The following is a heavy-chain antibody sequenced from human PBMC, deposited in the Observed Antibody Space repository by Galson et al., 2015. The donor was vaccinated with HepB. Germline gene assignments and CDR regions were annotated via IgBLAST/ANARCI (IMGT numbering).Heavy chain of an antibody. CDR3: ARGHSSGWYNWFDP. CDR1: GFTFSSYG. Sequence: SLRLSCAASGFTFSSYGMHWVRQAPGKGLEWVAVIWYDGSNKYYADSVKGRFTISRDNSKNTLYLQMNSLRAEDTAVYYCARGHSSGWYNWFDPWGQGTLVTVSS. D-gene: IGHD6-19*01. V-gene: IGHV3-33*08. J-gene: IGHJ5*02. CDR2: IWYDGSNK.